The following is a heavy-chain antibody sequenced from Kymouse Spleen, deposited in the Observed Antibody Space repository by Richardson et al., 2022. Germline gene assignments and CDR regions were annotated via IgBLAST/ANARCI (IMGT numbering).Heavy chain of an antibody. CDR2: ISSSSSTI. CDR3: ARDDCTNGVCYREYYYYGMDV. Sequence: EVQLVESGGGLVQPGGSLRLSCAASGFTFSSYSMNWVRQAPGKGLEWVSYISSSSSTIYYADSVKGRFTISRDNAKNSLYLQMNSLRDEDTAVYYCARDDCTNGVCYREYYYYGMDVWGQGTTVTVSS. V-gene: IGHV3-48*02. J-gene: IGHJ6*02. D-gene: IGHD2-8*01. CDR1: GFTFSSYS.